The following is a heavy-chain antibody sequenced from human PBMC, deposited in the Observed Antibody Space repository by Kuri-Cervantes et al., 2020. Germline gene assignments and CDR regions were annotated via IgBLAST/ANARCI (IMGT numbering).Heavy chain of an antibody. D-gene: IGHD1-26*01. V-gene: IGHV1-69*05. Sequence: SVKVSCKASGGTFSSYAISWVRQAPGQGLEWMGWINAGSGNTKYSQKFQGRLTITTDESTSTAYMELTSLKSDDTAVYYCARDLVGATLGGKDYYYYYMYVWGRGTPVTVSS. CDR2: INAGSGNT. J-gene: IGHJ6*03. CDR3: ARDLVGATLGGKDYYYYYMYV. CDR1: GGTFSSYA.